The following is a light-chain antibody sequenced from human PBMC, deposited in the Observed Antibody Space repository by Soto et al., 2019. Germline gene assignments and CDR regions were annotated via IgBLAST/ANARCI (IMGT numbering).Light chain of an antibody. V-gene: IGLV2-23*02. Sequence: QSALTQPASVSGSPGQSISISCTGTRSDVGDYNLVSWYQQPPGKAPKLMIYEVSQRPSGVSDRFSGSKSGNTASLTISGLQAEDEANYYCCSYAGSRTYVFGSGTKVTVL. CDR3: CSYAGSRTYV. J-gene: IGLJ1*01. CDR1: RSDVGDYNL. CDR2: EVS.